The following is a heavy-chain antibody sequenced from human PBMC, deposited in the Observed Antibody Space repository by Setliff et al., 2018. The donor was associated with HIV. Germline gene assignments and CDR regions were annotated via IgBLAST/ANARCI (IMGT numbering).Heavy chain of an antibody. D-gene: IGHD3-22*01. CDR1: GGTFSSYA. Sequence: SVKVSCKASGGTFSSYAISWVRQAPGQGLEWMGGIIPIFGTANYAQKFQGRVTITADKSTSTAYMELSSLRSEDTAVYYCARDYYYDSNGYRYFDYWGQGTLVTVSS. J-gene: IGHJ4*02. CDR3: ARDYYYDSNGYRYFDY. CDR2: IIPIFGTA. V-gene: IGHV1-69*06.